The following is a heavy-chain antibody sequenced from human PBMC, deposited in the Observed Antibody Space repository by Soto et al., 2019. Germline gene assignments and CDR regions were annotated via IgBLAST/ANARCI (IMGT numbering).Heavy chain of an antibody. D-gene: IGHD6-19*01. CDR1: GYTLSSYG. CDR2: ISTYSGDT. CDR3: ATNSGRDSSGWYDFDY. V-gene: IGHV1-18*01. J-gene: IGHJ4*02. Sequence: ASVKVSCKASGYTLSSYGLSWVRQAPGQGLEWMGWISTYSGDTHYAQKFQGRVTMTEDTSTDTAYMELSSLRSEDTAVYYCATNSGRDSSGWYDFDYWGQGTLVTVSS.